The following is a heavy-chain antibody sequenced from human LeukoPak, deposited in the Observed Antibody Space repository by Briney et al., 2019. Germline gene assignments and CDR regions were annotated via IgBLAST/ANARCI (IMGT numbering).Heavy chain of an antibody. V-gene: IGHV3-74*01. J-gene: IGHJ4*02. CDR1: GFTFSSYW. D-gene: IGHD3-10*01. Sequence: PGGSLRLSCAASGFTFSSYWMHWVRQAPGKGLVLVSRINSDGSSTSYADSVKGRFTISRDNAKNTLYLQMNSLRAEDTAVYYCARAILRGVIHGWGQGTLVTVSS. CDR2: INSDGSST. CDR3: ARAILRGVIHG.